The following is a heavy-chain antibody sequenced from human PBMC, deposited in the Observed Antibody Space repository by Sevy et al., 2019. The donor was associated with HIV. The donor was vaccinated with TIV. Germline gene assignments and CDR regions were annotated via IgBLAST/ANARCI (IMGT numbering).Heavy chain of an antibody. Sequence: GGSLRLSCAASGFTFSNAWMSWFRQAPGKGLEWVGRIKSKTDGGTTDYAAPVKGRFTISRDDSKNTLYLQMNSLKTEDTAVYYCTTDVYYDFWSGQDYFDYWGQGTLVTVSS. CDR2: IKSKTDGGTT. CDR1: GFTFSNAW. J-gene: IGHJ4*02. CDR3: TTDVYYDFWSGQDYFDY. V-gene: IGHV3-15*01. D-gene: IGHD3-3*01.